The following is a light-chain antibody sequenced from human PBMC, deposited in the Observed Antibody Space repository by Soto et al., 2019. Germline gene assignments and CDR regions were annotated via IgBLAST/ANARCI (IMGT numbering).Light chain of an antibody. Sequence: QSVLTQPPSASGSPGQSVTISCTGTSSYVGGYNYVSWYQQHPGEAPKVMIYEVSKRPSGVPDRFSGSKSGNTASLTVSGLQAEDEADYYCSSYGGRNNLLFGGGTKLTVL. CDR3: SSYGGRNNLL. CDR1: SSYVGGYNY. CDR2: EVS. J-gene: IGLJ2*01. V-gene: IGLV2-8*01.